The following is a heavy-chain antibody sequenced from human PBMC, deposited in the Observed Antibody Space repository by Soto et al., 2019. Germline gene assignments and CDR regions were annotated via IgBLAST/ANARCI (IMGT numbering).Heavy chain of an antibody. Sequence: ASVKVSCKASGYTFTSYDINWVRQATGQGLEWMGWMNPNSDNTGYAQKFQGRVTMTRNTSISTAYMELSSLRSEDTAVYYCARGSSYYYGSGSFWPLDYWGQGTLVTVSS. D-gene: IGHD3-10*01. V-gene: IGHV1-8*01. CDR2: MNPNSDNT. J-gene: IGHJ4*02. CDR1: GYTFTSYD. CDR3: ARGSSYYYGSGSFWPLDY.